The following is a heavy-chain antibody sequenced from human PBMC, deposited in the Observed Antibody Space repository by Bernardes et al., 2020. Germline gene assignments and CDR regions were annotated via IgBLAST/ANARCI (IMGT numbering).Heavy chain of an antibody. CDR3: VRGMAS. CDR2: IKPDGSQT. Sequence: GGSLRLPCATSGFTFNTIWMTWVRQAPGKGLEWVGRIKPDGSQTFYVDSVKGRFTISRDDAENSVYLQMNSLRVEDTAVYYCVRGMASWGQGTLVVVSS. V-gene: IGHV3-7*03. J-gene: IGHJ1*01. CDR1: GFTFNTIW.